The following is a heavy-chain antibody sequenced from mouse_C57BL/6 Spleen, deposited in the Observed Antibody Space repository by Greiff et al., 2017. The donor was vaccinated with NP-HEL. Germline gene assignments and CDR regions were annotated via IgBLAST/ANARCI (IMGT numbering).Heavy chain of an antibody. D-gene: IGHD2-3*01. CDR1: GYTFTSYW. J-gene: IGHJ2*01. V-gene: IGHV1-64*01. CDR2: IHPNSGST. CDR3: ARSDDGYPYYFDY. Sequence: QVQLQQPGAELVKPGASVTLSCKASGYTFTSYWMHWVKQRPGQGLEWIGMIHPNSGSTNYNEKFKSKATLTVDKSSSTAYMQLSSLTSEDSAVYYCARSDDGYPYYFDYWGKGTTLTVSS.